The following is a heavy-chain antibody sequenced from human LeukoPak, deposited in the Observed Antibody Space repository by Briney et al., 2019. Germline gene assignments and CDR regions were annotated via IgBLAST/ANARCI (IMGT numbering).Heavy chain of an antibody. CDR1: GFTFSSYS. D-gene: IGHD4-17*01. CDR2: ISSSSSYI. Sequence: GGSLRLSCAASGFTFSSYSMNWVRQAPGKGLEWVSSISSSSSYIYYADSVKGRFTISRDNAKNSLYLQMNRLRAEDTAVYYCARALRGDYGDYWGAFDIWGQGTMVTVSS. CDR3: ARALRGDYGDYWGAFDI. J-gene: IGHJ3*02. V-gene: IGHV3-21*01.